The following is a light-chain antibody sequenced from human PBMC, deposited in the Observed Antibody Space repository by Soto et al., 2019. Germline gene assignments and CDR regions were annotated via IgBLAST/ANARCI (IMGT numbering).Light chain of an antibody. CDR1: SSNIGAGYD. J-gene: IGLJ3*02. CDR3: QSYDSSLSGSV. V-gene: IGLV1-40*01. Sequence: QSVLTQPPSVSGAPGQRVTISCTGSSSNIGAGYDVHWYQQLPGTAPKLLIYGNSIRPSGVSDRFSGSKSGTSASLAITGLQAEDEADYYCQSYDSSLSGSVFGGGTKLTVL. CDR2: GNS.